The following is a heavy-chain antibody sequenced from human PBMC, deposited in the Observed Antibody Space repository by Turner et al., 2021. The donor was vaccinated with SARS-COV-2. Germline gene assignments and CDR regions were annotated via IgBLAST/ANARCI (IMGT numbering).Heavy chain of an antibody. CDR2: ISSRISYI. V-gene: IGHV3-21*01. J-gene: IGHJ3*02. Sequence: EVQLVESGGGLVKPGGSLRLSCAASGFTFSSYSMNWDRQAPGKGLEWVSSISSRISYIYYADSVKGRFTISRDNAKNSLFLQMNSLRAEDTAVYYCARDFDDFWSGYYGRAFDIWGQGTMVTVSS. CDR3: ARDFDDFWSGYYGRAFDI. CDR1: GFTFSSYS. D-gene: IGHD3-3*01.